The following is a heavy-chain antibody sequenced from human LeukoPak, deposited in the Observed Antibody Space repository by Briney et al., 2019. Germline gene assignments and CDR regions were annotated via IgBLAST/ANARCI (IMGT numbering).Heavy chain of an antibody. D-gene: IGHD6-6*01. CDR2: IYHSGST. Sequence: SETLSLTCAVSGGSISSGGYSWSWIRQPPGKGLEWIGYIYHSGSTCYNPSLKSRVTISVDRSKNQFSLKLSSVTAADTAVYYCARGGEAYSSSYYFDYWGQGTLVTVSS. J-gene: IGHJ4*02. CDR1: GGSISSGGYS. CDR3: ARGGEAYSSSYYFDY. V-gene: IGHV4-30-2*01.